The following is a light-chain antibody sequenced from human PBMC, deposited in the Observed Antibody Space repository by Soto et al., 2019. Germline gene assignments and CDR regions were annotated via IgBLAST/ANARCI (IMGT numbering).Light chain of an antibody. CDR1: SSDVGGYNY. CDR3: CSNAGSYTFV. Sequence: SVLTQPRSVSGSPGQSVTISCTGTSSDVGGYNYVSWYQQHPRKAPKLMIYDVSKRPSGVPDRFSGSKSGNTASLTISGLQAEDEADYYCCSNAGSYTFVFGTGTKVT. CDR2: DVS. V-gene: IGLV2-11*01. J-gene: IGLJ1*01.